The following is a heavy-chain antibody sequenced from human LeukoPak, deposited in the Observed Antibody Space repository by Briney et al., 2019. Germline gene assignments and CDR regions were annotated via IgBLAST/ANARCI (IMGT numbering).Heavy chain of an antibody. D-gene: IGHD5-12*01. CDR3: ARDPGSGYEEHFDY. CDR2: ISSSGSSI. J-gene: IGHJ4*02. V-gene: IGHV3-11*01. Sequence: GGSLRLSCAASGFIFSDYYMSWIRQAPGKGLEWVSYISSSGSSIYYADSVKGRSTISRDNAKDSLYLQMNSLRAEDTAVYYCARDPGSGYEEHFDYWGQGTLVTVSS. CDR1: GFIFSDYY.